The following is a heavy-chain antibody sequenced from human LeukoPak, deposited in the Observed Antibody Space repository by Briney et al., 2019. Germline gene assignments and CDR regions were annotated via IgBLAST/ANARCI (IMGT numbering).Heavy chain of an antibody. Sequence: GGSLRLSCTTSGFSFSTHWISSVRQAPGKGLEWVANIKKDGTEKAYLDSVKGRFSISRDNAKNSLYLQMNSLRVEDTAVYYCARPQSIMTTLFDSWGRGTLVTVSA. J-gene: IGHJ4*02. V-gene: IGHV3-7*01. D-gene: IGHD4-11*01. CDR2: IKKDGTEK. CDR1: GFSFSTHW. CDR3: ARPQSIMTTLFDS.